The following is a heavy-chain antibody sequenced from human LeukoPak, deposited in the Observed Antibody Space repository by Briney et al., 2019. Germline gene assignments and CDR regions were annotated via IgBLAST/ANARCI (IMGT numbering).Heavy chain of an antibody. J-gene: IGHJ4*02. Sequence: ASVKVSCKASGYTFTSYGISWVRQAPGQGLERMGWISAYNGNTNYAQKLQGRVTMTTDTSTSTAYMELRSLRSEDTAVFFCARGITYSSLDYWGQGTLVTVSS. CDR1: GYTFTSYG. CDR2: ISAYNGNT. V-gene: IGHV1-18*01. CDR3: ARGITYSSLDY. D-gene: IGHD6-19*01.